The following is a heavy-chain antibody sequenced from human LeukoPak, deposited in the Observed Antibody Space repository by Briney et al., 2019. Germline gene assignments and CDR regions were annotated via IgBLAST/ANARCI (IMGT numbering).Heavy chain of an antibody. V-gene: IGHV3-21*01. D-gene: IGHD1-1*01. CDR1: TFTFSSYT. CDR3: ATSRTFDY. Sequence: GGSLRLSCAASTFTFSSYTMNWVRQAPGTGLEWVSSISSSGSYIYYADSLKGRFTVSRDNARKSLYLQMDSLRAEDTAVYHCATSRTFDYWGQGTLVTVSS. CDR2: ISSSGSYI. J-gene: IGHJ4*02.